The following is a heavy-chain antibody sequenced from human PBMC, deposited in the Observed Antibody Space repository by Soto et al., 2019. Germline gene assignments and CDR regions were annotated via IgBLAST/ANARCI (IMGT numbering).Heavy chain of an antibody. Sequence: SETLSLTCAVSGGSITSGNSYSWSWIRQPPGKGLEWIGSISHTGSTSYNPSLKSRLTMSVDKSKNQFSLRLSSVTAADMAVYYCARAVAPYFGTWFDPWGQGILVTSPQ. V-gene: IGHV4-30-2*01. CDR1: GGSITSGNSYS. J-gene: IGHJ5*02. D-gene: IGHD3-10*01. CDR2: ISHTGST. CDR3: ARAVAPYFGTWFDP.